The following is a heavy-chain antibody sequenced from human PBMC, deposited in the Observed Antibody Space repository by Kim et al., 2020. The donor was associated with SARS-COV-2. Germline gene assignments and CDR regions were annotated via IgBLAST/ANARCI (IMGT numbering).Heavy chain of an antibody. J-gene: IGHJ5*02. D-gene: IGHD2-15*01. CDR1: GYTFTSYG. CDR2: ISPYNGDT. CDR3: ARVEGGYCSGGSCYWFDP. Sequence: ASVKVSCKASGYTFTSYGISWVRQAPGQGLEWMGWISPYNGDTNYAQKFQGRVTMTTDTSTTTAYMDLRSLRSDDTAVYYCARVEGGYCSGGSCYWFDPWGQGPLVTVSS. V-gene: IGHV1-18*04.